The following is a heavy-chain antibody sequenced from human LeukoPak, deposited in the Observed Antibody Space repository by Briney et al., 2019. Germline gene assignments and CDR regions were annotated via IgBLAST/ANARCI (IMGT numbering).Heavy chain of an antibody. J-gene: IGHJ4*02. CDR1: GFTFSSYA. D-gene: IGHD6-19*01. Sequence: GGSLRLSCAASGFTFSSYAMRWVRQAPGKGLEWVSGISDSGGSTYYADSVKGRFTISRDNSKNTLYLQMTSLRAEDTAVYYCAKMPVSYSSGWSNFDYWGQGTLVTVSS. CDR3: AKMPVSYSSGWSNFDY. V-gene: IGHV3-23*01. CDR2: ISDSGGST.